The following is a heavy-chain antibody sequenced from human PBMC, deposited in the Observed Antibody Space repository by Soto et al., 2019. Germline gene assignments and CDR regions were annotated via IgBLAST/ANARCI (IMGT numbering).Heavy chain of an antibody. Sequence: SETLSLTCTVSGGCISSGGYYWSWIRQHPGKGLEWIGYIYYSGSTYYNPSLKSRVTISVDTSKNQFSLKLSSVTAADTAVYYCARAVGDYYYYYYMDVWGKGTTVTVSS. J-gene: IGHJ6*03. CDR3: ARAVGDYYYYYYMDV. CDR1: GGCISSGGYY. CDR2: IYYSGST. D-gene: IGHD4-17*01. V-gene: IGHV4-31*03.